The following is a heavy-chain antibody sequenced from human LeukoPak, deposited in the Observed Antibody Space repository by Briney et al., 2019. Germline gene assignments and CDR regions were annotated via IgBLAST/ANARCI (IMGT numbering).Heavy chain of an antibody. J-gene: IGHJ4*02. V-gene: IGHV3-23*01. CDR2: ISGSDGSS. Sequence: GGSLRLPCAASGFTFNSFAMNWVRQAPGKGLEWVSSISGSDGSSHYADFVKGRFTISRDNSKNTLHLQMNSLRAEDTAVYYCAKSLGVGGYTRYKGFDQWGQGTLVTVSS. D-gene: IGHD3-16*02. CDR1: GFTFNSFA. CDR3: AKSLGVGGYTRYKGFDQ.